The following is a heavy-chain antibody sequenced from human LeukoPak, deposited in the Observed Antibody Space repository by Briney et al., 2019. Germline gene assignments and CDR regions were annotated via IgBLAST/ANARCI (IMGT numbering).Heavy chain of an antibody. CDR3: AREQWLAFDY. CDR2: IYTNWTT. CDR1: GGSISGYY. J-gene: IGHJ4*02. V-gene: IGHV4-4*07. D-gene: IGHD6-19*01. Sequence: SETLSLTCAVSGGSISGYYWCWIRQPARKGLEWIGRIYTNWTTYYSPSLKSRVTMSVDTSKNQFSLKLSSVTAADTAVYYCAREQWLAFDYWGQGTLVTVSS.